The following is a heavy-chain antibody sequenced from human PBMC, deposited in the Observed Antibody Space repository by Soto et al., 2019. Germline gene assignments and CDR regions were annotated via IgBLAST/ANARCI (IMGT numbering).Heavy chain of an antibody. CDR1: GFTFSSYA. CDR3: ARDRAWSGGYPYYFDY. J-gene: IGHJ4*02. V-gene: IGHV3-30-3*01. CDR2: ISYDGSNK. Sequence: PGGSLRLSCAASGFTFSSYAMHWVRQAPGKGLEWVAVISYDGSNKYYADSVKGRFTISRDNSKNTLYLQMNSLRAEDTAVYYCARDRAWSGGYPYYFDYWGQGTLVTVSS. D-gene: IGHD1-26*01.